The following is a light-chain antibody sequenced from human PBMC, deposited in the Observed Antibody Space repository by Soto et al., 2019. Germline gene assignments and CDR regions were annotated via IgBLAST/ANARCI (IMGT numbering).Light chain of an antibody. Sequence: AIRMTQSPSSLSASTGDRVTITCRASQGISSYFAWYQQKPGKAPKLLIYAASTWQSGVPSRFSGSGSGTDFTLTISCLQSEDFATYYCQQYYSYPWTFGQGTKVEIK. CDR1: QGISSY. CDR3: QQYYSYPWT. J-gene: IGKJ1*01. CDR2: AAS. V-gene: IGKV1-8*01.